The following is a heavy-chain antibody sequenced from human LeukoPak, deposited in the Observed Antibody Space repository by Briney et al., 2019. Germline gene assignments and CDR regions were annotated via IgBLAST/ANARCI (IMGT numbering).Heavy chain of an antibody. CDR3: ATYSYGRAQFDY. CDR2: IYHSGRT. D-gene: IGHD5-18*01. J-gene: IGHJ4*02. Sequence: PSQTLSLTCAVSGVSISSGGYSWSWLPQPPGKGLEWIGYIYHSGRTYYNPSLKSRVTISVDRSKNQFSLKLSSVTAADTAVYYCATYSYGRAQFDYWGQGTLVTVSS. CDR1: GVSISSGGYS. V-gene: IGHV4-30-2*01.